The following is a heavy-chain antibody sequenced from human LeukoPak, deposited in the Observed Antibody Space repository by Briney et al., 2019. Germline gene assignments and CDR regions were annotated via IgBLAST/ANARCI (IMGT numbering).Heavy chain of an antibody. CDR3: ATGPPLVLRYFDWSPRYYYYMDV. D-gene: IGHD3-9*01. Sequence: ASVKVSCKVSGYTLTELSMHWVRQAPGKGLEWMGGFNPEDGETIYAQKFQGRVTMTEDTSTDTAYMELSSLRSEDTAVYYCATGPPLVLRYFDWSPRYYYYMDVWGKGTTVTVSS. CDR2: FNPEDGET. CDR1: GYTLTELS. J-gene: IGHJ6*03. V-gene: IGHV1-24*01.